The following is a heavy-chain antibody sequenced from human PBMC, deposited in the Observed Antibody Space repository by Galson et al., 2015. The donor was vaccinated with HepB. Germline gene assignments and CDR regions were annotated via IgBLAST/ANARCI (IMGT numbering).Heavy chain of an antibody. CDR3: ARGLITGIWDSYYYGMDV. CDR2: INHSGST. CDR1: GGSFSGSY. J-gene: IGHJ6*02. D-gene: IGHD1-20*01. V-gene: IGHV4-34*01. Sequence: SETLSLTCAVYGGSFSGSYWSWIRQPPGKGLEWIGEINHSGSTNYNPSLKSRVTISVDTSKNQFSLKLTSVTAADTAVYYCARGLITGIWDSYYYGMDVWGQGTTVTVSS.